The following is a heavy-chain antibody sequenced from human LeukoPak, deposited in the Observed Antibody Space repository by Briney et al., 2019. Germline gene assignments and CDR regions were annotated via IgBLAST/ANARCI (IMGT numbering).Heavy chain of an antibody. V-gene: IGHV4-59*05. J-gene: IGHJ5*02. CDR1: GGSISSYY. D-gene: IGHD3-16*01. Sequence: RSSETLSLTCTVSGGSISSYYWSWVRQPPGKGLEWMASIYHTGSTYYNSSLKSRVTISVDTSKNQFSLELTSATAADTAVYYCARHLMAVMDPWGQGTLVTVSS. CDR2: IYHTGST. CDR3: ARHLMAVMDP.